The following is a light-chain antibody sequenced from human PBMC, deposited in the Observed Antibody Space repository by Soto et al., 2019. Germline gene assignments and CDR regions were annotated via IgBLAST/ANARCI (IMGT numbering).Light chain of an antibody. V-gene: IGKV3-15*01. Sequence: EIVLTQSPATLSVSPGDRATLSCRASQSVSSDLAWFQQKPGQAPRLLIYGASTRATAIPARFSGSGSGTEFTLTISSRQSEDFAIYYCQQYNNWPLTFGGGTKVEIK. CDR3: QQYNNWPLT. CDR2: GAS. J-gene: IGKJ4*01. CDR1: QSVSSD.